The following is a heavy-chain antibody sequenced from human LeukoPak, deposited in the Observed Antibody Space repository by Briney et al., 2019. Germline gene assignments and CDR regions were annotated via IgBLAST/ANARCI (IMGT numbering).Heavy chain of an antibody. Sequence: GGPLRLSCAASGFTFSSYAMSWVRQAPGKGLEWVSAISGSGGSTYYADSVKGRFTISRDNSKNTLYLQMNSLRAEDTAVYYCAKRSSSSYYYYYGMDVWGQGTTVTVSS. CDR1: GFTFSSYA. J-gene: IGHJ6*02. CDR2: ISGSGGST. V-gene: IGHV3-23*01. CDR3: AKRSSSSYYYYYGMDV. D-gene: IGHD6-6*01.